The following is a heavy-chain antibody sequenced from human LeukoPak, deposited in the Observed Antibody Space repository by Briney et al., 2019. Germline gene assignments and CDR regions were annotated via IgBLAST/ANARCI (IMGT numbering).Heavy chain of an antibody. Sequence: GGSLRLSCAASGFTFSSYGMHWVRQAPGKGLEWVAVISYDGSNKYYADSVKGRFTISRDNSKNTLYLQMNSLRAEDTAVYYCAKDERLDFWSGYPAFAFDYWGQGTLVTVSS. CDR1: GFTFSSYG. D-gene: IGHD3-3*01. V-gene: IGHV3-30*18. CDR3: AKDERLDFWSGYPAFAFDY. J-gene: IGHJ4*02. CDR2: ISYDGSNK.